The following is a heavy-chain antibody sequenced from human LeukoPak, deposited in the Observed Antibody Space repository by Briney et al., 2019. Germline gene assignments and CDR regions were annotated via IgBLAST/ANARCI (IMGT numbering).Heavy chain of an antibody. CDR3: VRGHDSFDY. CDR1: GFIFSDHY. CDR2: SRNKDHRYST. V-gene: IGHV3-72*01. Sequence: GGSLRLSCAVSGFIFSDHYMDWVRQAAGKGLEWVGRSRNKDHRYSTEYAASVRGRFTISRDESKNSLYLQMNSLKSEDTAIYYCVRGHDSFDYWGQGTLVTVSS. J-gene: IGHJ4*02. D-gene: IGHD3-3*01.